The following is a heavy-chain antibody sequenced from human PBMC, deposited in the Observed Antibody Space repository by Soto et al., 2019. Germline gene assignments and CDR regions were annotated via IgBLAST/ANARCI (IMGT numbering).Heavy chain of an antibody. D-gene: IGHD6-13*01. J-gene: IGHJ4*02. CDR1: GDSIRSSY. CDR2: IYHTVTT. V-gene: IGHV4-59*03. CDR3: AKISAGSTDESMFTVFDH. Sequence: SETLSLTCTVSGDSIRSSYWTWIRQAPGRGLEWIGDIYHTVTTNYNPSLKSRVSISVDTSKYQFSLRLRSVTAADTAIYFCAKISAGSTDESMFTVFDHWGRGTMVTVYS.